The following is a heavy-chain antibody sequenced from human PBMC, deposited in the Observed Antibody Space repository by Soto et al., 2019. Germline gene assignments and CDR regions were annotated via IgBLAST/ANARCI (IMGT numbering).Heavy chain of an antibody. CDR2: IKQDGSTI. D-gene: IGHD3-10*01. V-gene: IGHV3-7*02. J-gene: IGHJ4*02. Sequence: GGSLRLSCAASGFTLRNSRMSWVRQAPGKGLEWVANIKQDGSTIYYADSVKGRFTISRDNAKNSLYLQMNSLRAEDTAVYYCARAGGWELPQGWVQGTLVTVSS. CDR1: GFTLRNSR. CDR3: ARAGGWELPQG.